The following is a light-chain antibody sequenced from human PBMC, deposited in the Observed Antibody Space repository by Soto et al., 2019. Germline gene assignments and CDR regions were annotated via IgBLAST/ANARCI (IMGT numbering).Light chain of an antibody. J-gene: IGKJ4*01. V-gene: IGKV2-30*01. CDR2: QVS. CDR3: VQATHWPLT. CDR1: QSLVFSDGNTF. Sequence: DVVLTQIPLSLPVTLGQPASISCRSSQSLVFSDGNTFLSWFQQRPGQSPRRLIYQVSNRDSGVPDRFSGSGSGTDFTLKISRVEAEDVGIYYCVQATHWPLTFGGGTKVEI.